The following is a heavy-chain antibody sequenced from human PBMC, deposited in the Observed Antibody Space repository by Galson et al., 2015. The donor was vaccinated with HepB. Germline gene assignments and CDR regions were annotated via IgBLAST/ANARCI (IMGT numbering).Heavy chain of an antibody. J-gene: IGHJ4*02. CDR3: ARYYYGSFDY. CDR2: INHSGST. V-gene: IGHV4-34*01. CDR1: GGSFSGYY. D-gene: IGHD3-10*01. Sequence: TCAVYGGSFSGYYWSWIRQPPGKGLEWIGEINHSGSTNYNPSLKSRVTISVDTSKNQFSLKLSSVTAADTAVYYCARYYYGSFDYWGQGTLVTVSS.